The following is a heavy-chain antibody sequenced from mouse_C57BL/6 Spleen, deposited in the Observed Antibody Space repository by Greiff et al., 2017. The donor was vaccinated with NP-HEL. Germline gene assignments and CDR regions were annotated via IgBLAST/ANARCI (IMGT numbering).Heavy chain of an antibody. J-gene: IGHJ2*01. V-gene: IGHV5-17*01. CDR2: ISSGSSTI. Sequence: EVQGVESGGGLVKPGGSLKLSCAASGFTFSDYGMHWVRQAPEKGLEWVAYISSGSSTIYYADTVKGRFTISRDNAKNTLFLQMTSLRSEDTAMYYCARSYYYLDYWGQGTTLTVSS. CDR1: GFTFSDYG. CDR3: ARSYYYLDY.